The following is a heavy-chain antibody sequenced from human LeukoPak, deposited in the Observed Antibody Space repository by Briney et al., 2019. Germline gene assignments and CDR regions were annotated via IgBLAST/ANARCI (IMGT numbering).Heavy chain of an antibody. Sequence: NPGGSLRLSCAASGFTFSDYYMSWIRQAPGKGLEWVSYISSSGSTIYYADSVKGRFTISRDNAKNSLYLQMNSLRAEDTAVYYCATLSPYSSGWDNDAFDIWGQGTMVTVSS. CDR1: GFTFSDYY. CDR2: ISSSGSTI. CDR3: ATLSPYSSGWDNDAFDI. V-gene: IGHV3-11*01. J-gene: IGHJ3*02. D-gene: IGHD6-19*01.